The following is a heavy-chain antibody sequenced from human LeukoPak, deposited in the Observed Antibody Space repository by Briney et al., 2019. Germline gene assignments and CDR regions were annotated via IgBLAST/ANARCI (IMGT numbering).Heavy chain of an antibody. J-gene: IGHJ4*02. CDR1: GGSISSYY. Sequence: SETLSLTCTVSGGSISSYYWSWIRQPPGKGLKWIGYIYYSGSTNYNPSLKSRVTISVDTSKNQFSLKLSSVTAADTAVYYCARGSVIVDYWGQGTLATVSS. CDR2: IYYSGST. D-gene: IGHD4-11*01. CDR3: ARGSVIVDY. V-gene: IGHV4-59*01.